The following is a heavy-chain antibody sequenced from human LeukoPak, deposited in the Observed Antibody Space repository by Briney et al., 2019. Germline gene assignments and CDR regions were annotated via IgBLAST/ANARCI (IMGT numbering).Heavy chain of an antibody. CDR2: IYYSGST. J-gene: IGHJ5*02. V-gene: IGHV4-30-4*01. Sequence: PSETLSLTCTVSGGSISSGDYYWSWIRQPPGKGLEWIGYIYYSGSTYYNPSLKSRVTISVDTSKNQFSLKLSSVTAADTAVYYCARGGISVAWWFDPWGQGTLVTVSS. CDR3: ARGGISVAWWFDP. D-gene: IGHD5-12*01. CDR1: GGSISSGDYY.